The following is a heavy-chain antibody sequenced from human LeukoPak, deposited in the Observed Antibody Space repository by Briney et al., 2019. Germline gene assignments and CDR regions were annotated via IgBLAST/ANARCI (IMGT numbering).Heavy chain of an antibody. CDR3: ARELNIVTTTQYYFDY. D-gene: IGHD5-12*01. J-gene: IGHJ4*02. V-gene: IGHV3-66*01. CDR2: MYSGGST. CDR1: GLIVSSNY. Sequence: GGSLRLSCAASGLIVSSNYMNWVRQAPGKGLEWVSVMYSGGSTYYADSVKGRFTLSRDNSKNTLYLQMNSLRAEDTAVYYCARELNIVTTTQYYFDYWGQGTLVTVSS.